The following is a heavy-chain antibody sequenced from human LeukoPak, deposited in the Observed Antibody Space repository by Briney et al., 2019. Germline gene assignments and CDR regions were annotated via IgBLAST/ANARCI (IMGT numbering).Heavy chain of an antibody. V-gene: IGHV4-38-2*02. Sequence: PSETLSLTCTVSGYSISSGYYWGWIRQPPGKGLEWIGSGSTYYNPSLKSRVTISVDTSKNQFSLKLSSVTAADTAVYYCAREPNYDFWSGYVNWFDPWGQGTLVTVSS. J-gene: IGHJ5*02. D-gene: IGHD3-3*01. CDR2: SGST. CDR1: GYSISSGYY. CDR3: AREPNYDFWSGYVNWFDP.